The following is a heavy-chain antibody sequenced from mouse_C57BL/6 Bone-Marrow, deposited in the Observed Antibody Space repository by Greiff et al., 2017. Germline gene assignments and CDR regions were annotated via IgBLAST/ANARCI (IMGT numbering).Heavy chain of an antibody. V-gene: IGHV1-39*01. J-gene: IGHJ3*01. Sequence: VQLQQSGPELVKPGASVKISCKASGYSFTDYNMNWVKQSNGKSLEWIGVINPNCGTTSYNQKFKGKATLTVDQSSSTADMQLSSLTSEDSAVYYCARWYHYYYVPFGYWGQWATVTVDA. D-gene: IGHD1-1*01. CDR2: INPNCGTT. CDR1: GYSFTDYN. CDR3: ARWYHYYYVPFGY.